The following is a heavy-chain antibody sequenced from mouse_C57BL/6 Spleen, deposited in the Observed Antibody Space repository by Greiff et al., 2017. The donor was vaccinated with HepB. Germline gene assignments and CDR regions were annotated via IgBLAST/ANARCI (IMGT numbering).Heavy chain of an antibody. CDR1: GYTFTSYG. V-gene: IGHV1-81*01. J-gene: IGHJ4*01. Sequence: QVQLQQSGAELARPGASVKLSCKASGYTFTSYGISWVKQRTGQGLEWIGEIYPRSGNTYYNEKFKGKATLTADKSSSTAYMELRSLTSEDSAFYFCARRGPYYDYGGEAFYAMDYWGQGTSVTVSS. CDR2: IYPRSGNT. CDR3: ARRGPYYDYGGEAFYAMDY. D-gene: IGHD2-4*01.